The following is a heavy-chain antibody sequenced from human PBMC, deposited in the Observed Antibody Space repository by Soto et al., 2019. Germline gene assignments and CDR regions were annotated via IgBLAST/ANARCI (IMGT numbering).Heavy chain of an antibody. CDR3: ARAMSRSKTAFDQ. CDR2: ISSTSVTI. V-gene: IGHV3-11*01. Sequence: GGSLRLSCAASGFTFSDYYMTWIRQAPGKGLEWVSYISSTSVTISYADSVKGRFTLSRDNAKNSLYLQMISLRAEDTAVYYCARAMSRSKTAFDQWGQGAMVTV. J-gene: IGHJ4*02. D-gene: IGHD3-10*02. CDR1: GFTFSDYY.